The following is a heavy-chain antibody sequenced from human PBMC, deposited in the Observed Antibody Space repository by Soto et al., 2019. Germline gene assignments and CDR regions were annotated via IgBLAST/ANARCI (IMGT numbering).Heavy chain of an antibody. J-gene: IGHJ4*02. CDR2: ISAYNGNT. V-gene: IGHV1-18*04. CDR3: ARDKITYYDFWSGYQKGYYFDY. D-gene: IGHD3-3*01. Sequence: ASVKVSCKASGYTFTSYGISWVRQAPGQGLEWMRWISAYNGNTNYAQKLQGRVTMTTDTSTSTAYMELRSLRSDDTAVYYCARDKITYYDFWSGYQKGYYFDYWGQGTLVTVSS. CDR1: GYTFTSYG.